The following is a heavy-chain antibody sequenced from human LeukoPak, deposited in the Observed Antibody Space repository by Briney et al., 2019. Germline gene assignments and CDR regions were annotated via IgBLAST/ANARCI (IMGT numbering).Heavy chain of an antibody. CDR2: ISAYNGNT. CDR3: ARRGIPVYYYGMDV. D-gene: IGHD3-16*01. V-gene: IGHV1-18*01. CDR1: GYTFTSYG. Sequence: ASVKVSCKASGYTFTSYGISWVRPAPGQGLEWMGWISAYNGNTNYAQKLQGRVTMTTDTSTSTAYMELRSLRSGDTAVYYCARRGIPVYYYGMDVWGQGTTVTVSS. J-gene: IGHJ6*02.